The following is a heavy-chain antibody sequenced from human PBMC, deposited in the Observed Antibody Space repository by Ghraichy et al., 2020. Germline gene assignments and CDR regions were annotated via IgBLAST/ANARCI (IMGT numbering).Heavy chain of an antibody. CDR3: ATAGPKVTMVRGVMWFDP. D-gene: IGHD3-10*01. CDR2: FDPEDGET. V-gene: IGHV1-24*01. CDR1: GYTLTELS. Sequence: ASVKVSCKVSGYTLTELSMHWVRQAPGKGLEWMGGFDPEDGETIYAQKFQGRVTMTEDTSTDTAYMELSSLRSEDTAVYYCATAGPKVTMVRGVMWFDPWGQGTLVTVSS. J-gene: IGHJ5*02.